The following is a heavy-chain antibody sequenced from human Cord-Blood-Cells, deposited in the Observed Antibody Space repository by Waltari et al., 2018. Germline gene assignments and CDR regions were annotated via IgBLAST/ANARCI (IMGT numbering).Heavy chain of an antibody. D-gene: IGHD5-18*01. CDR1: GYTFTSYY. CDR2: INPSGGST. J-gene: IGHJ4*02. V-gene: IGHV1-46*01. Sequence: QVQLVQSGAEVKKPGASVKVSCKTSGYTFTSYYMTWFPQAPRQGLDWMGIINPSGGSTSYAQKFQGRVTMTRDTSTSTVYMELSSLRSEDTAVYYCARDRVGYSYGTYFDYWGQGTLVTVSS. CDR3: ARDRVGYSYGTYFDY.